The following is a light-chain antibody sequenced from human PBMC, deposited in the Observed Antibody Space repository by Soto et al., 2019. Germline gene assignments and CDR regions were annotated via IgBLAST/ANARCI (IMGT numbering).Light chain of an antibody. V-gene: IGKV1-17*01. CDR2: SAS. J-gene: IGKJ2*01. CDR1: RGIRDA. CDR3: LQHTDYPFT. Sequence: DIQMTQSPSSLSASVGDRVTITCRASRGIRDALGWYQQKSGKVPKRLIYSASSLRNGVPSRFSGRGYGTEFTLTISSLQPEDFATKFCLQHTDYPFTFGQGTRLEI.